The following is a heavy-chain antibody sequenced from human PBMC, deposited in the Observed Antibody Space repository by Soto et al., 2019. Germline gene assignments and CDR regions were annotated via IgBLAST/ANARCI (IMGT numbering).Heavy chain of an antibody. Sequence: PSETLSLTCTVSGVSISSYYWIWIRQPPGKGLEWIGYIYYSGSTNYNPSLKSRVTISVDTSKNQFSLKLSSVTAADTAVYYCARGGVLVPAAMPFYYYGMDVWGQGTTVTVSS. D-gene: IGHD2-2*01. CDR3: ARGGVLVPAAMPFYYYGMDV. CDR2: IYYSGST. J-gene: IGHJ6*02. CDR1: GVSISSYY. V-gene: IGHV4-59*01.